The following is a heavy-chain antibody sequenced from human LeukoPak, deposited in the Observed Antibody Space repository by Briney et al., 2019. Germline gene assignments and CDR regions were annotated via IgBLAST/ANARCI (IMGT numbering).Heavy chain of an antibody. CDR1: GGSFSGYY. Sequence: PSETLSLTCAVYGGSFSGYYWSWIRQPPGKGLEWIGSIYHSGSTYYNPSLKSRVTISVDTSKNQFSLKLSSVTAADTAVYYCARQPYGWFDYWGQGTLVTVSS. V-gene: IGHV4-34*01. CDR2: IYHSGST. D-gene: IGHD3-10*01. CDR3: ARQPYGWFDY. J-gene: IGHJ4*02.